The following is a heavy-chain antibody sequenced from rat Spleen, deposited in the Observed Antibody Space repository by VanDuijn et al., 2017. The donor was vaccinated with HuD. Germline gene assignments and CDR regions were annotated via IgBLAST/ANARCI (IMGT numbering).Heavy chain of an antibody. Sequence: EMQLQESGPGLVKPSQSLSLTCSVTEYSITSSYRWNWIRKFPGSKLEWMGYINGAGTTNYNPSLKSRISITRDTSKNQFFLQVNSVTTEDTATYFCARWDYYSPRWYFDFWGPGTMVTVSS. D-gene: IGHD1-1*01. CDR3: ARWDYYSPRWYFDF. CDR1: EYSITSSYR. CDR2: INGAGTT. V-gene: IGHV3-3*01. J-gene: IGHJ1*01.